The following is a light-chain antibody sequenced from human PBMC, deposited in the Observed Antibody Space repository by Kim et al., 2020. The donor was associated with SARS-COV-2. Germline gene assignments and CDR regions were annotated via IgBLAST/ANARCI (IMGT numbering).Light chain of an antibody. CDR3: QSADSSGTYRV. V-gene: IGLV3-25*03. Sequence: SYELTQPPSVSVSPGQTARITCSGDALPKQYAYWYQQKPGQAPVLVIYKDSERPSGIPERFSGSSSGTIVTLTISGVQAEDEADYYCQSADSSGTYRVFGGGTQLTVL. CDR2: KDS. CDR1: ALPKQY. J-gene: IGLJ3*02.